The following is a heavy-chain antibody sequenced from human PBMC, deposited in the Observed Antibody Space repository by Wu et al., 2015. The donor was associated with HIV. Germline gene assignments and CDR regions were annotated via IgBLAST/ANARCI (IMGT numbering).Heavy chain of an antibody. D-gene: IGHD3-22*01. J-gene: IGHJ3*02. V-gene: IGHV1-69*13. CDR3: ARDKRYYYDSSGYYDAFDI. CDR1: GGTFSSYA. Sequence: QVQLVQSGAEVKKPGSSVKVSRKASGGTFSSYAISWVRQAPGQGLEWMGRIIPIFGTANYAQKFQGRVTITADESTSTAYMELSSLRSEDTAVYYCARDKRYYYDSSGYYDAFDIWAKGQWSPSLQ. CDR2: IIPIFGTA.